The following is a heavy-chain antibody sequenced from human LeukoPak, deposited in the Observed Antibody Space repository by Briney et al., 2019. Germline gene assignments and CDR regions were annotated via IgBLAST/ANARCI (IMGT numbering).Heavy chain of an antibody. CDR1: GGSVSSGSYY. CDR2: IYYSGST. Sequence: NTSETLSLTCTVSGGSVSSGSYYWSWIRQPPGKGLEWIGYIYYSGSTNYNPSLKSRVTISVDTSKNQFSLKLSSVTAADTAVYYCARQGIVGAALIDYWGQGTLVTVSS. J-gene: IGHJ4*02. V-gene: IGHV4-61*01. CDR3: ARQGIVGAALIDY. D-gene: IGHD1-26*01.